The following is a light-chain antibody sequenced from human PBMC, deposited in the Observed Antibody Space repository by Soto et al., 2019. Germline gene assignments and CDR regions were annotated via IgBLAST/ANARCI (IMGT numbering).Light chain of an antibody. CDR2: WAS. CDR3: QQYYNTPYT. CDR1: QSIVYNSNNRNY. Sequence: DIVMTQSPDSLAVSLGERATINCKSSQSIVYNSNNRNYLAWYQQKPGQPPKLLISWASTRESGVPDRFSGSGSGTHFTLTIGSLQAEDVASYYCQQYYNTPYTFGQGTKVEI. V-gene: IGKV4-1*01. J-gene: IGKJ2*01.